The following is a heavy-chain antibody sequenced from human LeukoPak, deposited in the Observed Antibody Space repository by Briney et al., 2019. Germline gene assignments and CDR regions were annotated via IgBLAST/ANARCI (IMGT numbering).Heavy chain of an antibody. D-gene: IGHD5-12*01. Sequence: SETLSLTCAVSGGSISSSNWWSWVRQPPGKGLEWIGEIYHSGSTNYNPSLKSRVTISVDKSKNQFSLKLSSVTAADTAVYYCARGQPRGYSGYDWDYYYYYMDVWGKGTTVTVSS. V-gene: IGHV4-4*02. CDR2: IYHSGST. CDR1: GGSISSSNW. J-gene: IGHJ6*03. CDR3: ARGQPRGYSGYDWDYYYYYMDV.